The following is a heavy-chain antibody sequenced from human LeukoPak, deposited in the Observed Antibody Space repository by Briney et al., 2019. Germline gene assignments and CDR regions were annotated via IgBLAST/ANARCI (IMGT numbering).Heavy chain of an antibody. CDR2: ISSGGTTI. V-gene: IGHV3-48*03. CDR1: GFTFKSYE. J-gene: IGHJ5*02. CDR3: VRSLTIAVAGTDL. D-gene: IGHD6-19*01. Sequence: PGGSQTLSCSVSGFTFKSYEMNWVRLAPGKGLEWIAYISSGGTTIFYADSVKGRFTVSRDNDKSLLYLQMNSLRADDTATYYCVRSLTIAVAGTDLWGQGTVSPS.